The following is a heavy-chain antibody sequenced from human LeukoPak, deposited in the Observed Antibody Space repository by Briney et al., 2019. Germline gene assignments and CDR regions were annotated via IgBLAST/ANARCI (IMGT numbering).Heavy chain of an antibody. CDR2: IYSGGST. J-gene: IGHJ4*02. D-gene: IGHD5-24*01. V-gene: IGHV3-66*01. CDR1: GFTVSSNY. CDR3: ARDSGGRWLQFNYFDY. Sequence: GRSLRLSCAASGFTVSSNYMSWVRQAPGKGLEWVSVIYSGGSTYYADSVKGRFTISRDNSKNTLYLQMNSLRAEDTAVYYCARDSGGRWLQFNYFDYWGQGTLVTVSS.